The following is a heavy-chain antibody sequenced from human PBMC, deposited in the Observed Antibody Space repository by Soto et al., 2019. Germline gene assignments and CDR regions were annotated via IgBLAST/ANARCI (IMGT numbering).Heavy chain of an antibody. J-gene: IGHJ4*02. CDR2: VSGNGGTT. Sequence: GGSLRLSCAASGFPFGSHAMSWVRQAPGKGLEWVSLVSGNGGTTNYADSVKGRFTISRDNSQKTLYLQMNSLRAEDTAVYYCAKDRTFGPPLVRFDSWGQGTLVTVSS. V-gene: IGHV3-23*01. D-gene: IGHD6-6*01. CDR1: GFPFGSHA. CDR3: AKDRTFGPPLVRFDS.